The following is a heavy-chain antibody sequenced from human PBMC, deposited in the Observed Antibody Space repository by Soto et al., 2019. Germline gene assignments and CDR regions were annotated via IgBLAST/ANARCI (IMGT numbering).Heavy chain of an antibody. CDR2: VSNDGSNK. V-gene: IGHV3-30*18. CDR3: AKVLLTYTSGWYRPHFDY. J-gene: IGHJ4*02. D-gene: IGHD6-19*01. CDR1: GFTFSSYV. Sequence: QVQLVESGGGVVQPGRSLRLSCAASGFTFSSYVMHWVRQAPGKGLERVAVVSNDGSNKDYAGSVKGRFTISRDNSKNTLYLQMNSLRAEDTAVYYCAKVLLTYTSGWYRPHFDYWGQGTLVTVSS.